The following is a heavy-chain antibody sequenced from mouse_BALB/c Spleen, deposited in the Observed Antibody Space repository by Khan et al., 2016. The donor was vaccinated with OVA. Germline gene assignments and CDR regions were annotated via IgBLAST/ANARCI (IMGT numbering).Heavy chain of an antibody. J-gene: IGHJ3*01. V-gene: IGHV1-4*01. D-gene: IGHD2-14*01. Sequence: QVQLKKSGAELARPGASVKMSCKASGYTFTSYTIHWIKLRPGQGLEWIGFINPSNGYTNYNQKFKDKATLTADKSSTTAYMQLSSLTSDDSAVYNSVRDGAYHRNDGWFAYWGQGTLVTVSA. CDR2: INPSNGYT. CDR1: GYTFTSYT. CDR3: VRDGAYHRNDGWFAY.